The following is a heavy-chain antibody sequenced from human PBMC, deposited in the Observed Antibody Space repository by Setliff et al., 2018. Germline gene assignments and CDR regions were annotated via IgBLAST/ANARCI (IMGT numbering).Heavy chain of an antibody. CDR1: GDTFSSYG. J-gene: IGHJ4*02. CDR3: ATGPDIGEFGGNYFNY. Sequence: ASVKVSCKASGDTFSSYGISWVRQAPGQGLEWMGGTIPMFGSTSYAQKFQGRVTIITDESTTTAYMELSSLRSEDTAVYYCATGPDIGEFGGNYFNYWGQGTLVTVSS. V-gene: IGHV1-69*05. CDR2: TIPMFGST. D-gene: IGHD2-15*01.